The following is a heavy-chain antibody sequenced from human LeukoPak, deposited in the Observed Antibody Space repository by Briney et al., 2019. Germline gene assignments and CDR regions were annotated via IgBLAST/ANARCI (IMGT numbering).Heavy chain of an antibody. J-gene: IGHJ4*02. D-gene: IGHD3-22*01. Sequence: GGSLRLSCAASGFTFSSYAMSWVRQAPGKGLEWVSAISGSGGSTYYADSVNGRFTISRDNSKNTLYLQMNSLRAEDTAVYYCARAESSGYQRQFDYWGQGTLVTVSS. CDR2: ISGSGGST. CDR3: ARAESSGYQRQFDY. V-gene: IGHV3-23*01. CDR1: GFTFSSYA.